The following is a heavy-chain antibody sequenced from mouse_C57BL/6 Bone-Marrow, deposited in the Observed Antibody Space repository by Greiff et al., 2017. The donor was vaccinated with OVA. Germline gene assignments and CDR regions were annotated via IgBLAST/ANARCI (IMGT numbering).Heavy chain of an antibody. J-gene: IGHJ3*01. V-gene: IGHV8-12*01. D-gene: IGHD3-2*02. CDR2: IYWDDDK. CDR1: GFSLSTSGMG. CDR3: ARSVDSSGYWFAY. Sequence: QVTLKESGPGILQSSQTLSLTCSFSGFSLSTSGMGVSWIRQPSGKGLEWLAHIYWDDDKRYNPSLKSRLTISKDTSRNQVFLKITSVDTADTATYYCARSVDSSGYWFAYWGQGTLVTVSA.